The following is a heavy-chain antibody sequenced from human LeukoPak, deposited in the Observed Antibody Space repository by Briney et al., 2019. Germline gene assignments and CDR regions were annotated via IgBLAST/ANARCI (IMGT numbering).Heavy chain of an antibody. Sequence: SETLSLTCTVSGGSISSYDWSWIRQPPGKGLEWIGYIYYSGSTNYNPSLKSRVTISEDTSKNQFSLKVSSVTAADTAVYYCARDLSGDGYNFYFDYWGQGTLVTVSS. D-gene: IGHD5-24*01. CDR1: GGSISSYD. V-gene: IGHV4-59*01. CDR3: ARDLSGDGYNFYFDY. J-gene: IGHJ4*02. CDR2: IYYSGST.